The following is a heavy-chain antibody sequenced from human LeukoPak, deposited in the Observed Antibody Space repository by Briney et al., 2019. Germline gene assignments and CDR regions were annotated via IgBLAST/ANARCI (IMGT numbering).Heavy chain of an antibody. V-gene: IGHV1-8*03. CDR2: MNPNSGNT. CDR1: GYTFTSYD. J-gene: IGHJ4*02. Sequence: ASVKVSCKASGYTFTSYDINWVRQATGQGLEWVGWMNPNSGNTGYAQKFQGRVTITRNTSISTAYVELSSLRSEDTAVYYCARGAQPHLDYWGQGTLVTVSS. D-gene: IGHD2-2*01. CDR3: ARGAQPHLDY.